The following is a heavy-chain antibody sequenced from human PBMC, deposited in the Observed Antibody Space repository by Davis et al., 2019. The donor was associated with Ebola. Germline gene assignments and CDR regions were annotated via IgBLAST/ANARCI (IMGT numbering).Heavy chain of an antibody. D-gene: IGHD3-9*01. CDR2: IKQDGSEK. CDR3: ASTKRRYYDILTGYYTQFDY. Sequence: GSLRLSCAASGFTFSSYWMSWVRQAPGKGLEWAANIKQDGSEKYYVDSVKGRFTISRDNAKNSLYLQMNSLRAEDTAVYYCASTKRRYYDILTGYYTQFDYWGQGTLVTVSS. J-gene: IGHJ4*02. CDR1: GFTFSSYW. V-gene: IGHV3-7*01.